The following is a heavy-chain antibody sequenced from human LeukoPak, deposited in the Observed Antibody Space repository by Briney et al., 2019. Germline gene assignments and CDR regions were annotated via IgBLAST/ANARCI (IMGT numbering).Heavy chain of an antibody. CDR3: ARDRYSSPYYFDY. D-gene: IGHD6-13*01. V-gene: IGHV3-21*01. CDR1: GFTFSSYS. Sequence: GGSLRLSCAASGFTFSSYSMNWVRQAPGKGREWVSSISSSSSYIYYADSVKGRFTISRDNAKNSLYLQMNSLRAEDTAVYYCARDRYSSPYYFDYWGQGTLVTVSS. J-gene: IGHJ4*02. CDR2: ISSSSSYI.